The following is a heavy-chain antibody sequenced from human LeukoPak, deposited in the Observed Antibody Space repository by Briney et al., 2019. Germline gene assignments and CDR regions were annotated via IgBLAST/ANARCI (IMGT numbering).Heavy chain of an antibody. CDR1: GFTFSSYA. J-gene: IGHJ4*02. CDR2: ISYDGSNK. Sequence: GGSLRLSCAASGFTFSSYAMHWVRQASGKGLEWVAVISYDGSNKYYADSVKGRFTISRDNSKNTLYLQMNSLRAEDTAVYYCARGDLVDIVATTRGYFDYWGQGTLVTVSS. CDR3: ARGDLVDIVATTRGYFDY. D-gene: IGHD5-12*01. V-gene: IGHV3-30-3*01.